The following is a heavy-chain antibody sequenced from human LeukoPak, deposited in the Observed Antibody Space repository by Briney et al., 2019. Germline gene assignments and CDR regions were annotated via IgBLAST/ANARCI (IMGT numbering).Heavy chain of an antibody. J-gene: IGHJ4*02. CDR3: AKSGAYDSSPYKALDY. Sequence: GGSLRLSCVASGFTFSTYVMTWVRQAPGRGLEWVSAISGGGAYTSYADSVKGRFTISRDNSKNTLFLQMNSLRAEDTAVYYCAKSGAYDSSPYKALDYWGQGTLVTVSS. CDR2: ISGGGAYT. D-gene: IGHD3-22*01. V-gene: IGHV3-23*01. CDR1: GFTFSTYV.